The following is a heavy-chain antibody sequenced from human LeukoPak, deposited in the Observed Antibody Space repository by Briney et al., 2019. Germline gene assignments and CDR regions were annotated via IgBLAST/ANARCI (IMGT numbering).Heavy chain of an antibody. J-gene: IGHJ6*03. V-gene: IGHV3-23*01. Sequence: GGSLRLSCAASGFTFSSYGMSWVRQAPGKGLEWVSAISGSGGSTYYADSVKGRFTISRDNSKNTLYLRMNSLRAEDTAVYYCARDPSFRSTSLLYYMDVWGKGTTVTVSS. CDR1: GFTFSSYG. CDR2: ISGSGGST. D-gene: IGHD2-2*01. CDR3: ARDPSFRSTSLLYYMDV.